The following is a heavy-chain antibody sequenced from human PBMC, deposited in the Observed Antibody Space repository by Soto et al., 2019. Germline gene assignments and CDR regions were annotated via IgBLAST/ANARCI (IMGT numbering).Heavy chain of an antibody. V-gene: IGHV3-33*01. CDR3: ARSYSSSLVFDY. D-gene: IGHD6-6*01. J-gene: IGHJ4*02. CDR2: IWYDGSNK. Sequence: QVQLVESGGGVVQPGRSLRLSCAASGFTFSSYGMHWVRQAPGKGLEWVAVIWYDGSNKYYADSVKGRFTISRDNSKNTLYLQMNSLRAEDTAVYYCARSYSSSLVFDYWGQGTLVTVSS. CDR1: GFTFSSYG.